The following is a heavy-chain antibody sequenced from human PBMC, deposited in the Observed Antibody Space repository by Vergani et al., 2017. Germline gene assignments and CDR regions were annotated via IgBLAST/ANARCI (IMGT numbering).Heavy chain of an antibody. J-gene: IGHJ4*02. D-gene: IGHD1-1*01. CDR2: IYPADSDT. V-gene: IGHV5-51*01. CDR1: EYSFGNYW. Sequence: EVELVQSGPEMRTPGESLKISCKGSEYSFGNYWIGWVRPLPGKGLEWMGIIYPADSDTRYSPSFQGQVTISADKSISTAFLQWDSLKASDTALYYCARHTTYTDSWGQGTLVTVSS. CDR3: ARHTTYTDS.